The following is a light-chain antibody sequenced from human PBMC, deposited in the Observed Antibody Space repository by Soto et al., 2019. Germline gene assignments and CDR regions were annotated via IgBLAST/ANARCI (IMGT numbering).Light chain of an antibody. CDR2: EVS. CDR1: SSDVAIYNR. J-gene: IGLJ1*01. V-gene: IGLV2-18*02. Sequence: QSALTQPRSVSGSPGQSGTISCTGLSSDVAIYNRVSWYQQPPGTAPRLIIYEVSNRPSGVPGRFSGSRSGNTASLAISGLQAEDEADYYCCSYAGGHTWVFGTGTKVTVL. CDR3: CSYAGGHTWV.